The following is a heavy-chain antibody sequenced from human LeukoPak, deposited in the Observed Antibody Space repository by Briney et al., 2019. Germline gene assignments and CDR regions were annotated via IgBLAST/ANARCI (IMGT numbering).Heavy chain of an antibody. CDR2: INTNTGNP. CDR1: GYTFTSYA. Sequence: ASVKVSCKASGYTFTSYAMNWVRQAPGQGLEWMGWINTNTGNPTYAQGFTGRFVFSLDTSVSTAYLQISSLKAEDTAVYYCARTYYDSSGYYYVAFDIWGQGTMVTVSS. D-gene: IGHD3-22*01. V-gene: IGHV7-4-1*02. J-gene: IGHJ3*02. CDR3: ARTYYDSSGYYYVAFDI.